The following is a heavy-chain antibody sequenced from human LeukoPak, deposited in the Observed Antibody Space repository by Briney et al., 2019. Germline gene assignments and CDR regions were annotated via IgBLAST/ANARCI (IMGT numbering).Heavy chain of an antibody. CDR2: IGGGGSGT. D-gene: IGHD3-10*01. J-gene: IGHJ3*02. V-gene: IGHV3-23*01. CDR1: TFIFRNSA. CDR3: AKSLGSGSYRAFDM. Sequence: GGSLRLSWAASTFIFRNSAMGWVRRAPGNGMEWVSSIGGGGSGTNYADSVKGRFTISRDNSKNTLYLEMNSLRVDDTAVYYCAKSLGSGSYRAFDMWGQGTMVSVSS.